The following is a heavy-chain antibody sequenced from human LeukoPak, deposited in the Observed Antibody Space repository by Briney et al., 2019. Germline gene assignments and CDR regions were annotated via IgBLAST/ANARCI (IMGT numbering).Heavy chain of an antibody. V-gene: IGHV3-74*01. CDR3: ASDMTGYSDY. CDR2: INRDGSST. J-gene: IGHJ4*02. Sequence: GGSLRLSCAASGFTFRSYWMHWVRQAPGKGLVWVSRINRDGSSTNYADSVKGRFTISRDNAKSTLYLQMNSLRAEDTAVYYCASDMTGYSDYWGQGTLVTVSS. D-gene: IGHD3-9*01. CDR1: GFTFRSYW.